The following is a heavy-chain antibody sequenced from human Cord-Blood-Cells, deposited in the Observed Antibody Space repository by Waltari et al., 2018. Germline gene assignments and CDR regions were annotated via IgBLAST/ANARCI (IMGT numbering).Heavy chain of an antibody. CDR3: ARDVRNDRAFDI. D-gene: IGHD1-1*01. J-gene: IGHJ3*02. CDR1: GGTSSSYA. CDR2: IIPIFGTA. Sequence: QVQLVQSGAEVKKPGSSVKVSCKASGGTSSSYAISWVRQAPGQGLEWMGGIIPIFGTANYAQKCQGRVTITADESTSTAYMERSSLRSEDTAVYYCARDVRNDRAFDIWGQGTMVTVSS. V-gene: IGHV1-69*01.